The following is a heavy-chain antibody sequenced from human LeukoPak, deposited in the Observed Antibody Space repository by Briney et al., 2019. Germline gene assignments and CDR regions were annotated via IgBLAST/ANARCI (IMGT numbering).Heavy chain of an antibody. CDR2: IKNKADGGTT. D-gene: IGHD3-16*01. Sequence: GGSLRLSCATSGFTFSNAWMSWARQAPGKGLEWVGRIKNKADGGTTDYTVPVKGRFTISRDDAKNTLYLQMDSLISEDTAIYYCVWHYFDYWGQGALVTVSS. CDR1: GFTFSNAW. CDR3: VWHYFDY. V-gene: IGHV3-15*01. J-gene: IGHJ4*02.